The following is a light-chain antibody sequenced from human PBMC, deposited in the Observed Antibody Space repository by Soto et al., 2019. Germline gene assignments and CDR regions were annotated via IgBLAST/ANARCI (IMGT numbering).Light chain of an antibody. Sequence: DIQMTQSPSSLSASVGDRVTITCRASLPISNYLAWYQQKPGKAPNLLIHKASHLESGVPSRFSGSGSGTEFTLTISSLQPGDFATYYCQHYNTYPWTFGQGTKVEIK. CDR3: QHYNTYPWT. CDR2: KAS. CDR1: LPISNY. V-gene: IGKV1-5*03. J-gene: IGKJ1*01.